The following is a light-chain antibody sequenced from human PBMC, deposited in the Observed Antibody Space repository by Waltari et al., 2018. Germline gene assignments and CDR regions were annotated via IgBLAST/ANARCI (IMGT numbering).Light chain of an antibody. CDR1: SSDIGNYNL. V-gene: IGLV2-23*02. CDR3: CSYAGSAVSV. CDR2: DVN. J-gene: IGLJ3*02. Sequence: QSALTQTATVSGSPGQSITISCSGTSSDIGNYNLVSWYRQHPGKAPTLTIYDVNKRPSGVSNRFSGSKSGNTAFLTISGIQTADEADYFCCSYAGSAVSVFGGGTKVTVL.